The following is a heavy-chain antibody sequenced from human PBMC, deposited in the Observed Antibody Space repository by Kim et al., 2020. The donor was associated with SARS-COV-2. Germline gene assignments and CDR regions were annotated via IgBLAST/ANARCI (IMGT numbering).Heavy chain of an antibody. J-gene: IGHJ6*02. D-gene: IGHD2-2*02. CDR3: ARGGAPFTVPAGIGDYYYYGMDV. V-gene: IGHV4-31*03. Sequence: SETLSLTCTVSGGSISSGGYYWSWIRQHPGKGLEWIGYIYYSGSTYYNPSLKSRVTISVDTSKNQFSLKLGAVTAADTAVYYCARGGAPFTVPAGIGDYYYYGMDVWGQGTPVTVSS. CDR1: GGSISSGGYY. CDR2: IYYSGST.